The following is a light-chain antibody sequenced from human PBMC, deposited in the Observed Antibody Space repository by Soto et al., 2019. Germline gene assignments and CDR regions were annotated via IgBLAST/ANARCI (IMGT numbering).Light chain of an antibody. Sequence: EIVLTQSPGTLSLSPGERATLSCRASQSVSSSYLAWYQQKPGQAPRHLIYGASSRATGIPDRFSGSGSGIDFTLTISRLEPEDFAVYYCQQYGSSPMYTFGQGTKVDIK. CDR3: QQYGSSPMYT. J-gene: IGKJ2*01. CDR1: QSVSSSY. V-gene: IGKV3-20*01. CDR2: GAS.